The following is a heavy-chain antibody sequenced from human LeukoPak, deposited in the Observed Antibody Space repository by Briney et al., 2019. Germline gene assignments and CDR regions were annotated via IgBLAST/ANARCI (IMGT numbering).Heavy chain of an antibody. CDR2: IYHSGST. Sequence: KPSETLSLTCAVSGYSISSGYYWGWIRQPPGKGLEWIGSIYHSGSTYYNPSLKSRVTISVDTSKNQFSLKLSSVTAADTAVYYCVRVREVWYSSSWHDAFDIWGQGTMVTVSS. D-gene: IGHD6-13*01. J-gene: IGHJ3*02. CDR1: GYSISSGYY. CDR3: VRVREVWYSSSWHDAFDI. V-gene: IGHV4-38-2*01.